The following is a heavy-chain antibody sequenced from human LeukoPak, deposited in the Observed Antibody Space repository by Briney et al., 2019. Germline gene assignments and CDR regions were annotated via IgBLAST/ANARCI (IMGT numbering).Heavy chain of an antibody. J-gene: IGHJ4*02. CDR2: FDPEDGET. CDR1: GYTFTSYA. D-gene: IGHD6-19*01. CDR3: ATRPGWYAFDY. Sequence: ASVKVSCKASGYTFTSYAMNWVRQAPGKGLEWMGGFDPEDGETIYAQKFQGRVTMTEDTSTDTVYMELSSLRSEDTAVYYCATRPGWYAFDYWGQGTLVTVSS. V-gene: IGHV1-24*01.